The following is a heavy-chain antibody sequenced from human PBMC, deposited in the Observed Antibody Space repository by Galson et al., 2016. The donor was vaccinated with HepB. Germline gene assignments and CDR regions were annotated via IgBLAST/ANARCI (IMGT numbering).Heavy chain of an antibody. D-gene: IGHD2-15*01. J-gene: IGHJ4*02. CDR1: GFTFSSCG. V-gene: IGHV3-33*06. CDR3: AKANWGYCGGGTCSYFDY. Sequence: SLRLSCAVSGFTFSSCGMHWVRQAPGKGLEWVAVLWYDGSTKYYADSVKGRFTISRDNSKNTLYLQMNSLRAEDTAVYYCAKANWGYCGGGTCSYFDYWGQGTLVTVSS. CDR2: LWYDGSTK.